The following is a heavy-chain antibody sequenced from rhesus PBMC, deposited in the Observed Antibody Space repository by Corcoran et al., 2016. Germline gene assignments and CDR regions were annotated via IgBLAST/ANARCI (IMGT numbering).Heavy chain of an antibody. CDR2: MYPEDGEA. D-gene: IGHD5-42*01. Sequence: EVQLVPSGAEVKKPGASATISCKASGYTFPAAYLNWVRQAPGQGLEWIGRMYPEDGEADYARKVQDRGTRTADMSTDTAYMELSSLRSEDTAVYYCAREGDGYFDLWGPGTPITISS. J-gene: IGHJ2*01. V-gene: IGHV1-111*02. CDR3: AREGDGYFDL. CDR1: GYTFPAAY.